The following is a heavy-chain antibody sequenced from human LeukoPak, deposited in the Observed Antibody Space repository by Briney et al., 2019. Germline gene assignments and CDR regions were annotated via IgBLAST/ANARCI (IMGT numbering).Heavy chain of an antibody. V-gene: IGHV1-69*13. CDR1: GGTFSSYA. CDR3: ATMAKLGLDGSFDY. CDR2: IIPIFGTA. J-gene: IGHJ4*02. Sequence: ASVKVSCKASGGTFSSYAISWVRQAPGQGLEWMGGIIPIFGTADYAQKFQGRVTIPADESTSTAYMELSSLRSEDTAVYYCATMAKLGLDGSFDYWGQGTLVTVSS. D-gene: IGHD7-27*01.